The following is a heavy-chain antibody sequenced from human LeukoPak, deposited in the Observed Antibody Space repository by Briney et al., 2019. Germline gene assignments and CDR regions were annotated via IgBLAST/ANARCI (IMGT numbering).Heavy chain of an antibody. CDR3: AREVYYGSGRRFDY. D-gene: IGHD3-10*01. CDR1: GFTFNNYA. V-gene: IGHV3-23*01. Sequence: GGSLRLSCVASGFTFNNYAMTWVRQAPGKGLEWVSAISGSGYSTYYADSLKGRFTISRDNAGNSLYLQMNSLRAEDTAVYYCAREVYYGSGRRFDYWGQGTLVTVSS. CDR2: ISGSGYST. J-gene: IGHJ4*02.